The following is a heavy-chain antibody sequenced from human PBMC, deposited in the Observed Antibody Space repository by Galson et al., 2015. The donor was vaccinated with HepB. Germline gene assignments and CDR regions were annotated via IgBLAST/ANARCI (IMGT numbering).Heavy chain of an antibody. D-gene: IGHD3-22*01. V-gene: IGHV1-18*01. CDR2: ISAYNGNT. CDR1: GYTFTSYG. J-gene: IGHJ5*02. Sequence: SVKVSCKASGYTFTSYGISWVRQAPGQGLEWMGWISAYNGNTNYAQKLQGRVTMTTDTSTSTAYMELRSLRSDDTAVYYCARALRYYDSSGPNWVDPWGQGTLVTVSS. CDR3: ARALRYYDSSGPNWVDP.